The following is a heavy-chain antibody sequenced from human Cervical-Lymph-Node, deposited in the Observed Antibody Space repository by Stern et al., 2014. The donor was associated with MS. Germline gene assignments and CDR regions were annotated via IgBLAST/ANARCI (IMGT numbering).Heavy chain of an antibody. D-gene: IGHD2-15*01. CDR3: ARSPSVVVVAASNWFDP. V-gene: IGHV4-34*01. CDR2: INHSGRT. Sequence: QVQLQQRGAGLLKPSETLSLTCAVYGGSFSGYYWSWIRQPPGKGLEWIGEINHSGRTKYNPCIKSRVPISVDTSKNQFSLKLSSVTAADTAVYYCARSPSVVVVAASNWFDPWGQGTLVTVSS. J-gene: IGHJ5*02. CDR1: GGSFSGYY.